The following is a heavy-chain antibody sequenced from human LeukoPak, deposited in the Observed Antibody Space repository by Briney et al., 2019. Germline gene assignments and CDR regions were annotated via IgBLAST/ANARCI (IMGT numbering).Heavy chain of an antibody. J-gene: IGHJ3*02. CDR1: ADSFSSYY. V-gene: IGHV4-59*01. Sequence: ASETLSLTCAVSADSFSSYYWTWIRQPPGKGLEWIGYISYIGSTNYNPSLKSRVTISIDTSKNQFSLKLSSVTAADTAVYYCARDLVTVTKGFDIWGQGTMVSVSS. CDR2: ISYIGST. CDR3: ARDLVTVTKGFDI. D-gene: IGHD4-17*01.